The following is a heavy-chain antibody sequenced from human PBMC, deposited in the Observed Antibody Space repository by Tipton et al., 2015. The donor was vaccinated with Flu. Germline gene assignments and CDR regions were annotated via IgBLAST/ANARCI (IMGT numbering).Heavy chain of an antibody. D-gene: IGHD3/OR15-3a*01. Sequence: SLRLSCSASGFPFSDHYMDWVRQAPGKGLEWVARSRDKGNSYSAEYAAPVKGRFTISRDESKNSLYLQMNSLKIEDTAVYFCVRGAGLITYTPSGNYYGLDVWGQGTAVTVSS. CDR1: GFPFSDHY. J-gene: IGHJ6*02. CDR3: VRGAGLITYTPSGNYYGLDV. V-gene: IGHV3-72*01. CDR2: SRDKGNSYSA.